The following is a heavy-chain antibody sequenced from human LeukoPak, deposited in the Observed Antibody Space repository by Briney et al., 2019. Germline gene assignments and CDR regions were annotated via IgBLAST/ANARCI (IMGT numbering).Heavy chain of an antibody. Sequence: PSETLSLTCTVSGVSISSGHYYWAWIRQPPGRGLECISSVFYSCSTYYDPSFNCRVTLSVDTSKNQFSLRLSSVTAADTAIYYCARHTIDTTLGGVPDYFDAWGQGTPVTVSS. D-gene: IGHD3-16*01. CDR3: ARHTIDTTLGGVPDYFDA. CDR2: VFYSCST. V-gene: IGHV4-39*07. J-gene: IGHJ5*02. CDR1: GVSISSGHYY.